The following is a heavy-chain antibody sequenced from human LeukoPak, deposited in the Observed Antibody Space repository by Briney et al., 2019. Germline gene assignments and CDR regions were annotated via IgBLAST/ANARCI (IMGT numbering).Heavy chain of an antibody. CDR2: ISGSSGST. D-gene: IGHD2-2*01. CDR3: ATRKWSVVVPAASFDY. J-gene: IGHJ4*02. CDR1: GFTFSSYA. V-gene: IGHV3-23*01. Sequence: GGSLRLSCAASGFTFSSYAMSWVRQDPGKGLEWVSAISGSSGSTYYADSVKGRFTISRDNSKNTLYLQMNSLRAEDTAVYYCATRKWSVVVPAASFDYWGQGTLVTVSS.